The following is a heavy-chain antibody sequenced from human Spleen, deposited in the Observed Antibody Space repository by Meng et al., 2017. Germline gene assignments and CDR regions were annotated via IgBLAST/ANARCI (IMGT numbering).Heavy chain of an antibody. D-gene: IGHD3-22*01. CDR2: INPNSGYT. J-gene: IGHJ3*02. CDR1: GYTLTELS. CDR3: AREYYYDSSGSYDAFDI. V-gene: IGHV1-2*02. Sequence: ASVKVSCKVSGYTLTELSMHWVRQAPGQGLEWMGWINPNSGYTNYAQKFQGRVTMTRDTSFSTAYMELSGLTSDDTAVYYCAREYYYDSSGSYDAFDIWGQGTMVTVSS.